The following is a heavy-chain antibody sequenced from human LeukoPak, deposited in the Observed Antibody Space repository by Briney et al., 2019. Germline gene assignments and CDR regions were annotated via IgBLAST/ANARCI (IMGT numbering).Heavy chain of an antibody. CDR2: ISNDGNKQ. J-gene: IGHJ6*02. V-gene: IGHV3-30*02. CDR3: AKDRVVVEGKDYYYDMDV. D-gene: IGHD2-2*01. CDR1: YFSFSNYG. Sequence: PGGSLRLSCAASYFSFSNYGMHWVRQAPGKGLEWVARISNDGNKQYYVVSVKGRFSISRDNSENTLYLQMNSLRAEDTAVYYCAKDRVVVEGKDYYYDMDVWGQGTTVTVSS.